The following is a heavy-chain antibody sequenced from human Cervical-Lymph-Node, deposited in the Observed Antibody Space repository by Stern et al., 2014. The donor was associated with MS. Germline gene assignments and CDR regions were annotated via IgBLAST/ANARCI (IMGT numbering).Heavy chain of an antibody. D-gene: IGHD6-13*01. CDR3: VREVIADLEGILDV. V-gene: IGHV3-33*01. CDR2: IWKDGGNK. J-gene: IGHJ6*02. Sequence: VHLVESGGAVVQPGRSLRLSCAASGFTFGSYGMHWVRQAPGKGLEWVAIIWKDGGNKYYADSVKGRFTISRDNSKNTLFLQMISLRVEDTAVYYCVREVIADLEGILDVWGQGTTVTVSS. CDR1: GFTFGSYG.